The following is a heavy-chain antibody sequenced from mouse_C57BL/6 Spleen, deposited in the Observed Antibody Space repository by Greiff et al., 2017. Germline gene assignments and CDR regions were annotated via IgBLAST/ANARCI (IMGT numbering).Heavy chain of an antibody. D-gene: IGHD1-1*01. CDR2: ISSGSSTI. V-gene: IGHV5-17*01. J-gene: IGHJ1*03. CDR3: ARRGYYGLCWYFDV. CDR1: GFTFSDYG. Sequence: EVNLVESGGGLVKPGGSLKFSCAASGFTFSDYGMHWVRQAPEKGLEWVAYISSGSSTIYYVDTVKGRFTISRDNAENTLFLQVTSLRSEDTAMYYCARRGYYGLCWYFDVWGTGTTVTVSS.